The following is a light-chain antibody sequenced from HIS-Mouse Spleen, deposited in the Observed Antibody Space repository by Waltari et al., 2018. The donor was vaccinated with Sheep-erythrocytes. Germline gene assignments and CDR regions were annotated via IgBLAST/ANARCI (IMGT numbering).Light chain of an antibody. CDR3: QQANSFPYT. Sequence: DIQMTQSPSSVSASVGDRVNTTCRASQGISRWLARYQQKPGKAPKLLIYAASSLQSGVPSRFSGSGSGTDFTLTISSLQPEDFATYYCQQANSFPYTFGQGTKLEIK. V-gene: IGKV1-12*01. CDR1: QGISRW. CDR2: AAS. J-gene: IGKJ2*01.